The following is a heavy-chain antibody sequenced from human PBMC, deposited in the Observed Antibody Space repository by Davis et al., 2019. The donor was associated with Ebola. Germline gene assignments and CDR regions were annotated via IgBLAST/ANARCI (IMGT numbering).Heavy chain of an antibody. Sequence: AASVKVSCKASGYTFTSYAMNWVRQAPGQGLEWMGWINTITGNPTYAQGFTGRFVFSLDTSVSTTYLQINGLKAEDTAVYYCARWASEHTFDIWGQGTMVIVSS. CDR1: GYTFTSYA. D-gene: IGHD1/OR15-1a*01. J-gene: IGHJ3*02. CDR3: ARWASEHTFDI. CDR2: INTITGNP. V-gene: IGHV7-4-1*02.